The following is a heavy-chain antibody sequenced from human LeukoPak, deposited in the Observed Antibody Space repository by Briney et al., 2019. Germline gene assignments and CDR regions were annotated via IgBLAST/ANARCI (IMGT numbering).Heavy chain of an antibody. CDR1: GFTFSSYG. Sequence: GRSPRLSCAASGFTFSSYGMHWARQAPGKGLEWVAVISYDGSYEYYAESVKGRFTISRDNSKNTLYLQMNSLRVEDTAVYYCAKDRYARGGDSNYFDYWGQGTLVTVSS. J-gene: IGHJ4*02. CDR2: ISYDGSYE. D-gene: IGHD2-2*01. CDR3: AKDRYARGGDSNYFDY. V-gene: IGHV3-30*18.